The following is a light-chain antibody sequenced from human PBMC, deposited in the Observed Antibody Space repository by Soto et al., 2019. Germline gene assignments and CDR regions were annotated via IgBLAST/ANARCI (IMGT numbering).Light chain of an antibody. V-gene: IGLV2-14*01. CDR2: EVS. Sequence: QSALTQPASVSGSPGQSITISCTGTSSDIGSYNYVSWYQQHPGKAPKLMIYEVSHRPSGVSNRFSASKSANTASLTISGLQADDEADYYCSSYTSSSTLVFGGGTQLTVL. CDR1: SSDIGSYNY. J-gene: IGLJ7*01. CDR3: SSYTSSSTLV.